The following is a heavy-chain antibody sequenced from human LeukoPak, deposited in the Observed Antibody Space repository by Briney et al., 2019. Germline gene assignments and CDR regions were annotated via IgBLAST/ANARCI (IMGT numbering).Heavy chain of an antibody. D-gene: IGHD3-10*01. CDR3: ARDGWVRGVINRYYYYGMDV. J-gene: IGHJ6*02. Sequence: TSETLSLTCAVSGGSISSSNWWSWVRQPPGKGLEWIGEIYHSGSTNYNPSLKSRVTISVDKSKNQFSLKLSSATAADTAVYYCARDGWVRGVINRYYYYGMDVWGQGTTITVSS. CDR2: IYHSGST. V-gene: IGHV4-4*02. CDR1: GGSISSSNW.